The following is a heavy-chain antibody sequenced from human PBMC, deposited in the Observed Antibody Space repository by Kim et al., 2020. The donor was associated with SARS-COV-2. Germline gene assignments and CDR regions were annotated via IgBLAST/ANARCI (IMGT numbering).Heavy chain of an antibody. J-gene: IGHJ1*01. V-gene: IGHV6-1*01. Sequence: SQTLSLTCAISGDSVSSNSAAWNWIRQSPSRGLEWLGRTYYRSKWYNDYAVSVKSRITINPDTSKNQFSLQLNSVTPEDTAVYYCASGTYYYDSSGYYYVSEYFQHWGQGTLVTVSS. CDR3: ASGTYYYDSSGYYYVSEYFQH. D-gene: IGHD3-22*01. CDR2: TYYRSKWYN. CDR1: GDSVSSNSAA.